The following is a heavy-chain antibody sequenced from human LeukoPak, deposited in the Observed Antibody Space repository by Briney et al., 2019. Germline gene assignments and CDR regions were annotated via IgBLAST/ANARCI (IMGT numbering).Heavy chain of an antibody. CDR2: ISAYNGNT. D-gene: IGHD3-10*01. Sequence: GSSVKVSCKASGGTFSSYAISWVRQAPGQGLEWMGWISAYNGNTNYAQKLQGRVTMTTDTSTSTAYMELRSLRSDDTAVYYCALGAYYGSGRRPPYNWFDPWGQGTLVTVSS. CDR3: ALGAYYGSGRRPPYNWFDP. CDR1: GGTFSSYA. V-gene: IGHV1-18*01. J-gene: IGHJ5*02.